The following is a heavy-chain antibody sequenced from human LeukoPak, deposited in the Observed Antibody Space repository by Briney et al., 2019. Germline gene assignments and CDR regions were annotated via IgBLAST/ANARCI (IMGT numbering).Heavy chain of an antibody. CDR1: GYSFTAYY. J-gene: IGHJ4*02. Sequence: ASVKVSCKASGYSFTAYYTHWVRQAPGQGLEWMGRINPNSGGADYAQKFQGRVTMTRDTSISTAYMELSSLRSDDTAVYYCARVSYGDDATPFDYWGQGTLVTASS. CDR3: ARVSYGDDATPFDY. V-gene: IGHV1-2*06. CDR2: INPNSGGA. D-gene: IGHD4-17*01.